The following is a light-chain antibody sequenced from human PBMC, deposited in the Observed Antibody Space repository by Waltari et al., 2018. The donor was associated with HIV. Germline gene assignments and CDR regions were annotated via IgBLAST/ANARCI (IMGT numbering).Light chain of an antibody. CDR3: QQSYTTPRT. V-gene: IGKV1-39*01. CDR1: QSISNY. Sequence: DIQMTQSPSSLSASVGDRVTITCRASQSISNYLNWYQQKPGKAPKLLISAASSLQSGVPSRFSGSGSGTDFTLTISSLQPEDCATYYCQQSYTTPRTFGQGTKVEIK. CDR2: AAS. J-gene: IGKJ1*01.